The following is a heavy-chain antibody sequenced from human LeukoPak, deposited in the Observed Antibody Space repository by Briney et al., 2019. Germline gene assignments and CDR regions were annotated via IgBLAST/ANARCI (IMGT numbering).Heavy chain of an antibody. CDR2: MYHTGHT. V-gene: IGHV4-59*08. D-gene: IGHD2-15*01. CDR3: ARHPFATPFDY. CDR1: GRSISNYY. J-gene: IGHJ4*02. Sequence: SETLSLTCNVSGRSISNYYWSWIRQPPGKGLEWIGYMYHTGHTMYNSSLKSRVTMSLDTSNNHFSLRLSSVTAADTAVYYCARHPFATPFDYWGPGTVVTVSS.